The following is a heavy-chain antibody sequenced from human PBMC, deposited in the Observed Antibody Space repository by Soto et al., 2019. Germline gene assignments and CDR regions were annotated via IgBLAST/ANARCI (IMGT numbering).Heavy chain of an antibody. CDR3: ARGGGVPALGDP. V-gene: IGHV4-4*07. CDR2: ISTSGNT. CDR1: GVSMRNSY. D-gene: IGHD3-16*01. J-gene: IGHJ5*02. Sequence: QVQLEESGPGLVKPSETLSLICSVSGVSMRNSYWTWIRQSAGKGLEWIGRISTSGNTNYNPSLNRRLTMSVDTSKDQVSLKLTSVTAADTAVYYCARGGGVPALGDPWGQGTLVTVSS.